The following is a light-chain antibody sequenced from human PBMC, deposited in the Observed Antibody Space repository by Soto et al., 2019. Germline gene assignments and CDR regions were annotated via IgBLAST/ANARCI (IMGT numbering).Light chain of an antibody. CDR3: QQYGSSPWT. CDR1: QRVSSSY. V-gene: IGKV3-20*01. CDR2: GAS. J-gene: IGKJ1*01. Sequence: EIVLTQSPGTLSLSPGDRATLSCRASQRVSSSYLAWYQQKPGQAPRLLIYGASSRATGIPDRFSGSGSGTDFTLTISRLEPEDSAVYYCQQYGSSPWTFGQGTKVDIK.